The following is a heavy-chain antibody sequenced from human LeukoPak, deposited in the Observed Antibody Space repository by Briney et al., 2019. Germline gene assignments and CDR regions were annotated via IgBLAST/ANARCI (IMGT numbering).Heavy chain of an antibody. CDR2: INPSGGST. CDR3: ARDRVGVVVPAAMPID. D-gene: IGHD2-2*01. J-gene: IGHJ4*02. CDR1: GYTFTSYY. Sequence: ASVKVSCKASGYTFTSYYMHWVRQAPGQGLQWMGIINPSGGSTNYAQKFQGRVTMTRDTSTSTVYMELSSLRSEDTAVYYCARDRVGVVVPAAMPIDWGQGTLVTVSS. V-gene: IGHV1-46*01.